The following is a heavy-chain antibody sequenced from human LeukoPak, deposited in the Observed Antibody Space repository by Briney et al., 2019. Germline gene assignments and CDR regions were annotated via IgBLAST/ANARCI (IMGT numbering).Heavy chain of an antibody. D-gene: IGHD3-22*01. CDR1: GFTFRHYW. V-gene: IGHV3-7*01. CDR2: MNQDGREK. Sequence: GGSLRLSCAASGFTFRHYWMSWVRQAPGKGLEWVANMNQDGREKYYVDSVKGRFTISRDNAKNSLYLQMNSLRAEDTAVYYCAMGPMIVVVINYFDYWGQGTLVTVSS. CDR3: AMGPMIVVVINYFDY. J-gene: IGHJ4*02.